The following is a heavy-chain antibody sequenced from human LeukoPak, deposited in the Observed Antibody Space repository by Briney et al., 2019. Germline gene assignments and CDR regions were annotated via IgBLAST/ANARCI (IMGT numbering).Heavy chain of an antibody. J-gene: IGHJ6*03. V-gene: IGHV1-46*01. Sequence: ASVKVSCKASGYTFTSYYMHWVRQAPGQGLEWMGIINPSGGSTSYAQKFQGRVTMTRDMSTSTVYMELSSLRSEDMAVYYCARDGGDFWSGYYNYYYYYMDVWGKGTTVTVSS. CDR3: ARDGGDFWSGYYNYYYYYMDV. CDR1: GYTFTSYY. CDR2: INPSGGST. D-gene: IGHD3-3*01.